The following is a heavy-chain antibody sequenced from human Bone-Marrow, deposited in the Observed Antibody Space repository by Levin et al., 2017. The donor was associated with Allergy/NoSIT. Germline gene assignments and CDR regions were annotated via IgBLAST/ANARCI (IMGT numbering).Heavy chain of an antibody. CDR2: IYYSGNT. D-gene: IGHD3-9*01. Sequence: PSETLSLTCTVSGDSISSSNYYWGWIRQPPGKGLEWIGSIYYSGNTYYNPSLKSRLTISVDTPKNQFSLKLRSVTAADTAVYYCARAGRYDYWGQGTLVTVSS. J-gene: IGHJ4*02. V-gene: IGHV4-39*07. CDR3: ARAGRYDY. CDR1: GDSISSSNYY.